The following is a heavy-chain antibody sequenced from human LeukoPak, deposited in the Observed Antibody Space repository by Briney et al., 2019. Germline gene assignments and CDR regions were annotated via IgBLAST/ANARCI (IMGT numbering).Heavy chain of an antibody. J-gene: IGHJ6*03. Sequence: PSETLSLTCAVYGGSFSDYYWSWIRQPPGKGLEWIGEINPRGSTNYSPSLKSRVTISVDTSKKQFSLKLSSVAAADTAVYFCARVGYRYVINDRSRTGLGAYPTKYYYHMDVWDKGTTVTVSS. V-gene: IGHV4-34*01. CDR1: GGSFSDYY. CDR2: INPRGST. D-gene: IGHD5-18*01. CDR3: ARVGYRYVINDRSRTGLGAYPTKYYYHMDV.